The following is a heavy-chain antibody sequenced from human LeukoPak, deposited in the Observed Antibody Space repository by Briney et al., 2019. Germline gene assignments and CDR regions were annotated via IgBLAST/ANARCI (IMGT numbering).Heavy chain of an antibody. CDR2: IYSGGST. Sequence: PGGSLRLSCAASGFTFSDYYMSWIRQAPGKGLEWVSVIYSGGSTYYADSVKGRFTISRDNSKNTLYLQMNSLRAEDTAVYYCASAWAVVVPAAKYAFDIWGQGTMVTVSS. CDR3: ASAWAVVVPAAKYAFDI. D-gene: IGHD2-2*01. CDR1: GFTFSDYY. J-gene: IGHJ3*02. V-gene: IGHV3-53*01.